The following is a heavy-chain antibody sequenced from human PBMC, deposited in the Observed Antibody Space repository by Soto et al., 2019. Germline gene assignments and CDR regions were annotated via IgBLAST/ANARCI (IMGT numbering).Heavy chain of an antibody. CDR2: ISYDGSNK. Sequence: QVQLVESGGGVVQPGRSLRLSCAASRFSFSSYGMHWVRQAPGKGLEWVTVISYDGSNKYYADSVKGRFTISRDNSKNALYLQMNSLRAEATAVYYCARVLVSGAPFTPPYYYGMDVWGQGTTVTVSS. CDR3: ARVLVSGAPFTPPYYYGMDV. J-gene: IGHJ6*02. V-gene: IGHV3-30*03. D-gene: IGHD1-26*01. CDR1: RFSFSSYG.